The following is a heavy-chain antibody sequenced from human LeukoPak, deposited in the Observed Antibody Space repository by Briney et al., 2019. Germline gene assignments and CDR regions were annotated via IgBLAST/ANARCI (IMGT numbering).Heavy chain of an antibody. CDR1: GFTFSTYG. Sequence: PGGSLRLSCAASGFTFSTYGMHWVRQAPGKGLEWVTVIWYDGSNKYYAGSVKGRFTISRDNSKNTLSLEMNSLRAEDTAVYYCARDRGARFLDYWGQGTLVTVSS. D-gene: IGHD3-3*01. CDR3: ARDRGARFLDY. J-gene: IGHJ4*02. V-gene: IGHV3-33*01. CDR2: IWYDGSNK.